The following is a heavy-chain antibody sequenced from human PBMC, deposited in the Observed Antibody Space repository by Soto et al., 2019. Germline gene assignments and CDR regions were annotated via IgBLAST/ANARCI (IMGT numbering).Heavy chain of an antibody. CDR3: ARAFTYYYDSSGYYYPGY. CDR1: GFTFSDYY. CDR2: ISSSGTTI. J-gene: IGHJ4*02. D-gene: IGHD3-22*01. V-gene: IGHV3-11*01. Sequence: QVQLVESGGGLVKPGGSLRLSCAASGFTFSDYYMSWVRQALGKGLEWVSYISSSGTTIYYADSVKGRFTISRDNAKNSLYLQMNSLRAEDTAVYYCARAFTYYYDSSGYYYPGYWGQGTLVTVSS.